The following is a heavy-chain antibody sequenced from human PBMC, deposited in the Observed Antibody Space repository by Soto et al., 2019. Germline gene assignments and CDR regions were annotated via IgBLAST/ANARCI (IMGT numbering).Heavy chain of an antibody. D-gene: IGHD6-19*01. V-gene: IGHV4-4*07. CDR3: ARNGYSSGWFTHNWFDP. CDR2: IYTSGST. CDR1: GGSVSSYY. Sequence: SESLSRGCPVSGGSVSSYYRSWIRQPAGKGLEWIGRIYTSGSTNYNPSLKSRVTMSVDTSKNQFSLKLSSVTAADTAVYYCARNGYSSGWFTHNWFDPWGQGTLVTVSS. J-gene: IGHJ5*02.